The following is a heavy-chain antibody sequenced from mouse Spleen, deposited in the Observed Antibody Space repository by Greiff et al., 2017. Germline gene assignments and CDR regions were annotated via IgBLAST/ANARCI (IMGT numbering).Heavy chain of an antibody. V-gene: IGHV2-5*01. Sequence: VKLQESGPGLVQPSQSLSITCTVSGFSLTSYGVHWVRQSPGKGLEWLGVIWRGGSTDYNAAFMSRLSITKDNSKSQVFFKMNSLQADDTAIYYCAKNRGYRYEWYFDVWGAGTTVTVSS. D-gene: IGHD2-14*01. CDR3: AKNRGYRYEWYFDV. CDR2: IWRGGST. CDR1: GFSLTSYG. J-gene: IGHJ1*01.